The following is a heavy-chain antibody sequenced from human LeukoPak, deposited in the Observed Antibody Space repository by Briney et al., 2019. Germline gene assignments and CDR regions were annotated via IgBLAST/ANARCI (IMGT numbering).Heavy chain of an antibody. CDR1: GGSISSYY. J-gene: IGHJ6*02. V-gene: IGHV4-59*01. CDR3: ARARPMDV. Sequence: SETLSLTCTVSGGSISSYYWSWIRQPPGKGLGWIGYIYYSGSTNYNPSLKSRVTISVDTSKNQFSLKLSSVTAADTAMYYCARARPMDVWGQGTTVTVSS. CDR2: IYYSGST.